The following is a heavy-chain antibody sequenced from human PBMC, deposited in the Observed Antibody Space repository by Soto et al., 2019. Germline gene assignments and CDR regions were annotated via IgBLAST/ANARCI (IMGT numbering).Heavy chain of an antibody. CDR3: AIDLEPYQLLGAFDI. J-gene: IGHJ3*02. CDR2: IYFSVST. Sequence: PSETLSLTCTVSGGSISSGGYYWSWIRQHPGKGLEWIGYIYFSVSTKYNPSLRSQVTISVDTSKNQFSLKLSSVTAADTAVYYCAIDLEPYQLLGAFDIWGQGTMVTVSS. CDR1: GGSISSGGYY. V-gene: IGHV4-61*08. D-gene: IGHD2-2*01.